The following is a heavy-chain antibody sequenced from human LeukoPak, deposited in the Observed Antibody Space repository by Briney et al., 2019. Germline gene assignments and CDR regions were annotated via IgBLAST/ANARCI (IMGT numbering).Heavy chain of an antibody. CDR2: IYYSGST. D-gene: IGHD1-14*01. CDR1: GGSISSGGYY. J-gene: IGHJ5*02. V-gene: IGHV4-31*03. Sequence: PSQTLSLTCTVSGGSISSGGYYWSWIRQHPGKGLDWIGYIYYSGSTYYNPSLKSRVTISVDTSKNQFSLKLSSVTAADTAVYYCARHSPDRRPYNWFDPWGQGTLVTVSS. CDR3: ARHSPDRRPYNWFDP.